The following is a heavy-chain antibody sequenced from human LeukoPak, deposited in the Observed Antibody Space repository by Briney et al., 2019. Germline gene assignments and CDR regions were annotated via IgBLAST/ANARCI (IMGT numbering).Heavy chain of an antibody. CDR2: INPSGDST. CDR3: ARDPRSEPYEAQP. CDR1: GYTFTSYY. Sequence: ASVKVSCKASGYTFTSYYMHWVRQAPGQGLEWMGIINPSGDSTSYAQKFQGRVTMTRDTSTSTVYMELSSLRSEDTAVYYCARDPRSEPYEAQPWGQGTLVTVSS. V-gene: IGHV1-46*03. D-gene: IGHD5-12*01. J-gene: IGHJ5*02.